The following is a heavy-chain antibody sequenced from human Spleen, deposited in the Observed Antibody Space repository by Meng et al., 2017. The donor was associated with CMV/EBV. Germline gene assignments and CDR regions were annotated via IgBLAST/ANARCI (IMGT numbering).Heavy chain of an antibody. J-gene: IGHJ6*02. D-gene: IGHD6-13*01. Sequence: ASVKVSCKASGYTFSSLGISWVRQAPGQGLEWVGWISAHNGYTNYAQKFQGRLTMTTDTSTSTAFMELRSLRSDDTAVYYCARTFSSSWRVGYGMDVWGQGTTVTVSS. CDR1: GYTFSSLG. CDR3: ARTFSSSWRVGYGMDV. CDR2: ISAHNGYT. V-gene: IGHV1-18*01.